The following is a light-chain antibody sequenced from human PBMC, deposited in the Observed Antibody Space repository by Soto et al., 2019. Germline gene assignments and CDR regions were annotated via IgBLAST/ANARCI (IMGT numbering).Light chain of an antibody. Sequence: QSALTQPLSVSGSPGQSVTISCTGTTTNVATYNYVSWYQHHPGKAPKLILYNVSERPSGVSDRFSGSKSGNAASLTISGLQADDDADYYCCSYEGSSNWLFGGGTKLTVL. V-gene: IGLV2-11*01. CDR3: CSYEGSSNWL. CDR1: TTNVATYNY. CDR2: NVS. J-gene: IGLJ3*02.